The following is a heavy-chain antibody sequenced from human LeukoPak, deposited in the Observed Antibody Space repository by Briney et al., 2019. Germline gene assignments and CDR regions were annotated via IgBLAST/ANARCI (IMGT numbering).Heavy chain of an antibody. V-gene: IGHV4-4*02. CDR1: GDSISSNRW. D-gene: IGHD6-13*01. J-gene: IGHJ5*02. CDR3: ARVGSSSRLGVDP. Sequence: PSGTLSLTCDVSGDSISSNRWWIWVRPPPGKGLEWIGEIHHSGSTNYNPSLKSRVSMSVDKSKNQFSLQLRPVTAADTAVYYCARVGSSSRLGVDPWGRGTLVTVSS. CDR2: IHHSGST.